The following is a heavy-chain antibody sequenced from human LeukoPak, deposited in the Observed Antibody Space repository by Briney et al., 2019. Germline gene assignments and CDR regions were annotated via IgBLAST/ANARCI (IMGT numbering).Heavy chain of an antibody. CDR2: IYYSGST. J-gene: IGHJ3*02. V-gene: IGHV4-61*01. CDR1: GGSVSSGSYY. Sequence: PSETLSLTCTVSGGSVSSGSYYWSWIRQPPGKGLEWTGYIYYSGSTNYNPSLKSRVTISVDTTKNQFSLKLSSVTAADTAVYYCARDWEVVTAIGHAFDIWGQGTMVTVSS. D-gene: IGHD2-21*02. CDR3: ARDWEVVTAIGHAFDI.